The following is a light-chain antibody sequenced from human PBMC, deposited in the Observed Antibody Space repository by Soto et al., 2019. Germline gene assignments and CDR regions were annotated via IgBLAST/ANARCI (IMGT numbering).Light chain of an antibody. CDR3: SSYTNNTTRRL. CDR2: DVN. J-gene: IGLJ2*01. V-gene: IGLV2-14*03. Sequence: QSALTQPASVSGSPGQSITISCAGTSSDIGGYNFVSWYQQHPGNAPKLMIYDVNNRPSGVSNRFSGSKSGNTASLTISGLQAEDEADYYCSSYTNNTTRRLFGGGTKLTVL. CDR1: SSDIGGYNF.